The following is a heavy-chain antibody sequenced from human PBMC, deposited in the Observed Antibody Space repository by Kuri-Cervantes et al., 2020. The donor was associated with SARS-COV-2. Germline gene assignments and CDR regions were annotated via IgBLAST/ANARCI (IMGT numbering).Heavy chain of an antibody. CDR1: GFTFSSYA. J-gene: IGHJ4*02. CDR2: ISYDGSNK. Sequence: LKISCAASGFTFSSYAMHWVRQAPGKGLEWVAVISYDGSNKYYADSVKGRFTISRDNSKNTLYLQMNSLRAEDTAVYYCARDRSTHYFDYWGQGTLVTVSS. V-gene: IGHV3-30-3*01. CDR3: ARDRSTHYFDY.